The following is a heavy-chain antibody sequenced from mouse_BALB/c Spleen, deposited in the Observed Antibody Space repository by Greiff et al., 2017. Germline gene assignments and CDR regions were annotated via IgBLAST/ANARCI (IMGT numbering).Heavy chain of an antibody. CDR3: ARSGFITTAYYAMDY. V-gene: IGHV1-67*01. J-gene: IGHJ4*01. Sequence: QDQLQQSGPEVVRPGVSVKISCKGSGYTFTDYAMHWVKQSHAKSLEWIGVISTYNGNTNYNQKFKGKATMTVDKSSSTAYMELARLTSEDSAIYYCARSGFITTAYYAMDYWGQGTSVTVSS. CDR1: GYTFTDYA. CDR2: ISTYNGNT. D-gene: IGHD1-1*01.